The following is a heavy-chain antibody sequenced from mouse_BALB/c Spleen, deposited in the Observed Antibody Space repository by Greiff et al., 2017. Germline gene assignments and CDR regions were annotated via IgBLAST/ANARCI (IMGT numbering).Heavy chain of an antibody. J-gene: IGHJ3*01. CDR2: IYPGSGST. Sequence: LQQPGSELVRPGASVKLSCKASGYTFTSYWMHWVKQRPGQGLEWIGNIYPGSGSTNYDEKFKSKATLTVDTSSSTAYMQLSSLTSEDSAVYYGTRGTTMITSWFAYWGQGTLVTVSA. CDR1: GYTFTSYW. CDR3: TRGTTMITSWFAY. V-gene: IGHV1S22*01. D-gene: IGHD2-4*01.